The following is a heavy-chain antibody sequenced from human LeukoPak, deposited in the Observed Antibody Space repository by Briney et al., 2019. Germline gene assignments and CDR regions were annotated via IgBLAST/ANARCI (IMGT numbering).Heavy chain of an antibody. Sequence: GESLQISCKGSGYSFTTYWIGWVRQMPGKGLEWMGIIYPGDSDIRYSPSFQGQVTFSADKSISTAYLQWSSLKASDTAMYYCARQGGDYVGIDAFDIWGQGTMVTVSS. CDR2: IYPGDSDI. CDR3: ARQGGDYVGIDAFDI. J-gene: IGHJ3*02. CDR1: GYSFTTYW. V-gene: IGHV5-51*01. D-gene: IGHD4-17*01.